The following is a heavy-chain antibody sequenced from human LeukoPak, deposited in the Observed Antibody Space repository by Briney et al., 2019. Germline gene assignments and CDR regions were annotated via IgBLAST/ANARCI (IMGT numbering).Heavy chain of an antibody. V-gene: IGHV3-74*01. Sequence: GGSLRLSRAASGLTFSNYWMHWARQAPGKGLVWISRINTDGSVTNYADSVRGRFTISRDNAKNTLYLQMSSLRAEDTAVYFCARGCDSGCYGLGYWGQGTLVTVSS. CDR2: INTDGSVT. D-gene: IGHD3-10*01. CDR1: GLTFSNYW. J-gene: IGHJ4*02. CDR3: ARGCDSGCYGLGY.